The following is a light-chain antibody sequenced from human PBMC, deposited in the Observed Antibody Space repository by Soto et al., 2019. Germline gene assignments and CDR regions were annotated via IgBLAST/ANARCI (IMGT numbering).Light chain of an antibody. CDR1: QSVSSN. CDR2: GAS. Sequence: ELMMTQSPATLSVSPGQRANFSCRASQSVSSNLAWYQQKAGQAPRLLIYGASTRATGIPPRFSGSGSGTDFTLTISSLEPEDFAVYYCQQCSNWPYTFGQGTKVDIK. V-gene: IGKV3-15*01. J-gene: IGKJ2*01. CDR3: QQCSNWPYT.